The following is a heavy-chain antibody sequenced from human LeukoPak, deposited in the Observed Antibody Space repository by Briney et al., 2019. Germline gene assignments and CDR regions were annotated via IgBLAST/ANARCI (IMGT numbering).Heavy chain of an antibody. J-gene: IGHJ6*03. CDR3: ARGLRGYSYGYVPWELSYYMDV. CDR2: FYTSGGT. D-gene: IGHD5-18*01. V-gene: IGHV4-4*07. CDR1: GGSISSYY. Sequence: SETLSLTCTVSGGSISSYYWSWIRQPAGKGLEWIGRFYTSGGTKYNPSLKSRVTMSEDTSKNQFSLKLSSVTAADTAVYYCARGLRGYSYGYVPWELSYYMDVWGKGTTVTISS.